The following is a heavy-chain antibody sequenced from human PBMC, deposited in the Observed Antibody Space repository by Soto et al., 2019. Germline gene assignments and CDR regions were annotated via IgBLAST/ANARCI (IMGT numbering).Heavy chain of an antibody. D-gene: IGHD3-22*01. V-gene: IGHV1-3*01. CDR1: GYSFTHYV. J-gene: IGHJ4*02. CDR2: IGAGDGKT. Sequence: QVQLVQSGTEVKKPGASVKVSCKASGYSFTHYVIHWVRQAPGQRLEWMGWIGAGDGKTYYSQNFQDRVTITKDTSASNAYMELSSLISEDTAVYYCVRDYASDSGVHLDFWGQGTLVTVSS. CDR3: VRDYASDSGVHLDF.